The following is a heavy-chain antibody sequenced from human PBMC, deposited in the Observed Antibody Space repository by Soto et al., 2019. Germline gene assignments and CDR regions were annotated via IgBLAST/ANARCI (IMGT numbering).Heavy chain of an antibody. J-gene: IGHJ6*02. CDR2: IDPSDSYT. CDR1: GYSFTNYW. CDR3: ALTTSESYYYYGMDV. Sequence: GESLKISCKGSGYSFTNYWISWVRQMPGKGLEWMGRIDPSDSYTDYVPSFQGHVTISADKSISTAYLQWSSLKASDTAMYYCALTTSESYYYYGMDVWGQGTAVTVSS. V-gene: IGHV5-10-1*01. D-gene: IGHD4-17*01.